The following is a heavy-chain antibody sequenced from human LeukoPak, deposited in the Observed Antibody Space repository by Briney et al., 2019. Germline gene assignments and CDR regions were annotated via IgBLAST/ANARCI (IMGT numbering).Heavy chain of an antibody. CDR1: GFTFSSYA. CDR3: AKDNSSSSSEPLDY. V-gene: IGHV3-23*01. Sequence: GGSLRLSCAASGFTFSSYAMSWVCQAPGKGLEWVSAISGSGGSTYYADSVKGRFTISRDNSKNTLYLQMNSLRAEDTAVYYCAKDNSSSSSEPLDYWGQGTLVTVSS. J-gene: IGHJ4*02. D-gene: IGHD6-6*01. CDR2: ISGSGGST.